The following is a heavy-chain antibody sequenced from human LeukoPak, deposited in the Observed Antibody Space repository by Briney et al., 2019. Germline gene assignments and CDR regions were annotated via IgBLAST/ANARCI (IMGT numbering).Heavy chain of an antibody. J-gene: IGHJ4*02. CDR3: ASLRERSYYARGFDY. D-gene: IGHD3-3*01. V-gene: IGHV4-39*01. CDR2: IYYSGST. Sequence: PSETLSLTCTVSGGSISSYYWSWIRQPPGKGLECIGSIYYSGSTSYNPSLKNRVTISVDTSKNQFSLKLSSVTAADTAVYYCASLRERSYYARGFDYWGQGTLVTVSS. CDR1: GGSISSYY.